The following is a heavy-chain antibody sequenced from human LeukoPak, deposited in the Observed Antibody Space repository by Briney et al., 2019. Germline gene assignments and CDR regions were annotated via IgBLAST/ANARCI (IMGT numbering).Heavy chain of an antibody. J-gene: IGHJ6*02. CDR1: GYTFAGYY. CDR2: INPNSGGT. CDR3: ARDLGFLGQQPEGMDV. Sequence: ASVKVSCKASGYTFAGYYMHWVRQAPGQGLEWMGWINPNSGGTNYAQKFQGWVTMTRDTSISTAYMELSRLRSDDTAVYYCARDLGFLGQQPEGMDVWGQGTTVTVSS. D-gene: IGHD6-13*01. V-gene: IGHV1-2*04.